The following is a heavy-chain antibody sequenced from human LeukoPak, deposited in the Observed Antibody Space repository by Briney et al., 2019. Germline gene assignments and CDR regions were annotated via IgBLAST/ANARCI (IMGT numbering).Heavy chain of an antibody. V-gene: IGHV4-59*13. CDR1: GVSITTYY. Sequence: SETLSLTCTVSGVSITTYYWSWIRQPPGKGLEWIGYIYHSGSTNYNPSLKSRVTISVDTSKNEFSLKLTSVTAADTAVYYRAREANYYGSGSYFEGTFDYWGQGSLVTVSS. D-gene: IGHD3-10*01. CDR3: AREANYYGSGSYFEGTFDY. CDR2: IYHSGST. J-gene: IGHJ4*02.